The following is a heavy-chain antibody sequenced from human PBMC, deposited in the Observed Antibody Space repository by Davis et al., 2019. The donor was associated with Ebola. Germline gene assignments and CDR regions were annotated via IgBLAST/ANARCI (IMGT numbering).Heavy chain of an antibody. Sequence: GGSLRLSCAASGFNFSRYWMSWLRQAPGKGLEWVANIKQDGSEKYYIDSVKGQFTISRDNAKNSLYLQMNSLRAEDTALYYCASGDGRGRSYDMDVWGQGTTVTVSS. CDR1: GFNFSRYW. CDR2: IKQDGSEK. J-gene: IGHJ6*02. CDR3: ASGDGRGRSYDMDV. V-gene: IGHV3-7*03. D-gene: IGHD1-26*01.